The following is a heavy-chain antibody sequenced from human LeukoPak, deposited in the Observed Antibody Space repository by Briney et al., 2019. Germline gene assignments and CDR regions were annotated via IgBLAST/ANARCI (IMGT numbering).Heavy chain of an antibody. CDR2: INHNGNVN. CDR1: GFTFSSYW. J-gene: IGHJ6*02. Sequence: GGSLRLSCAASGFTFSSYWMDWARQAPGKGLEWVASINHNGNVNYYVDSVKGRFTISRDNAKDSLYLQMSNLRAEDTAVYFCARGGGLDVWGQGATVTVSS. D-gene: IGHD3-16*01. CDR3: ARGGGLDV. V-gene: IGHV3-7*03.